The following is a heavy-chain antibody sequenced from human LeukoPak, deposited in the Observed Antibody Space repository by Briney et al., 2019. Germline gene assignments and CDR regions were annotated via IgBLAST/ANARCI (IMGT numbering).Heavy chain of an antibody. V-gene: IGHV3-23*01. D-gene: IGHD6-13*01. CDR2: IGGGYGTT. CDR3: AKASSGYSSSPFDY. CDR1: GFTFSSYA. J-gene: IGHJ4*02. Sequence: GGSLRLSCAASGFTFSSYAMSWVRQAPGKGLEWVSAIGGGYGTTSYADSVKGRFTISRDNSKNTPYLQMNSLRAEDTAVFYCAKASSGYSSSPFDYWGQGTLVTVSS.